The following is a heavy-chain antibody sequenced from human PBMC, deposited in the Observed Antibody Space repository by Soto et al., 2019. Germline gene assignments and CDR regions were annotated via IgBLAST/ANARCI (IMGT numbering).Heavy chain of an antibody. CDR3: AREVRGRYDFWSGYPPFDAFDI. J-gene: IGHJ3*02. CDR2: IYYSGST. V-gene: IGHV4-59*01. CDR1: GGSISSYY. Sequence: SATLSLTCTVSGGSISSYYWSWIRQPPGKGLEWIGYIYYSGSTNYNPSLKSRVTISVDTSKNQFSLKLSSVTAADTAVYYCAREVRGRYDFWSGYPPFDAFDIWGQGTMVTVSS. D-gene: IGHD3-3*01.